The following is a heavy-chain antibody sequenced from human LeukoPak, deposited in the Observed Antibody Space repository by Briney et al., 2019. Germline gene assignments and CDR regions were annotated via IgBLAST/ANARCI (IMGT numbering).Heavy chain of an antibody. CDR2: INHSGST. Sequence: GSLRLSCVASGFTYSNYAMTWVRQAPGKGLEWIGEINHSGSTNYNPSLKSRVTISVDTSKNQFSLKPSSVTAADTAVYYCASGSSLDYWGQGTLVTVSS. D-gene: IGHD6-6*01. CDR3: ASGSSLDY. J-gene: IGHJ4*02. CDR1: GFTYSNYA. V-gene: IGHV4-34*01.